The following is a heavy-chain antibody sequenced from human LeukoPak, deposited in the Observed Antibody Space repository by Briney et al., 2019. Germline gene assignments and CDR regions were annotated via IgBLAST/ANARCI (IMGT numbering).Heavy chain of an antibody. J-gene: IGHJ4*02. CDR2: IYSGGTI. CDR1: GFTVSRNS. Sequence: GGSLRLSCAASGFTVSRNSMSWVRQAPGKGLEWVSVIYSGGTIYYPDSVKGRFTISRDNSKNTLYLQMDGLRAEDTAVYYCARGRGDPHEYDYWGQGALVTVSS. CDR3: ARGRGDPHEYDY. D-gene: IGHD3-10*01. V-gene: IGHV3-66*01.